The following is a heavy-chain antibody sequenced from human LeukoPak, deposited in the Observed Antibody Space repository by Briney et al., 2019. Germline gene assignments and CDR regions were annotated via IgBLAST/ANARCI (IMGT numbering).Heavy chain of an antibody. J-gene: IGHJ4*02. CDR3: ARDSRISAAGRGLYYFDY. V-gene: IGHV4-39*07. CDR2: IYYSGST. CDR1: GFTFSSYG. D-gene: IGHD6-13*01. Sequence: GSLRLSCAASGFTFSSYGMSWVRQPPGKGLEWIGSIYYSGSTYYNPSLKSRVTISVDTSKNQFSLKLSSVTAADTAVYYCARDSRISAAGRGLYYFDYWGQGTLVTVSS.